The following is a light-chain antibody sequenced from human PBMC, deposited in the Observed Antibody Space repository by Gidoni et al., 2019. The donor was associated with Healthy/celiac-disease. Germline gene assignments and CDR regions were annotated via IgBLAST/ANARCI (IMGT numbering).Light chain of an antibody. CDR2: AAS. V-gene: IGKV1-8*01. J-gene: IGKJ3*01. Sequence: AIRMTQSPSSFSASTGDRVTITCRASQGISSYLAWYQQKPGKAPKLLIYAASTLQSGVPSRFSGSGSGTDFTLTISCLRSEDFATYYCQQYYSYPVTFGPGTKVDIK. CDR3: QQYYSYPVT. CDR1: QGISSY.